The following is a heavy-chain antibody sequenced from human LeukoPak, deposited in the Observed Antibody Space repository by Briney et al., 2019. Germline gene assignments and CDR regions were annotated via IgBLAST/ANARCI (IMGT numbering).Heavy chain of an antibody. CDR1: GGSISSYH. CDR2: VYNGGST. D-gene: IGHD3-10*01. V-gene: IGHV4-59*01. J-gene: IGHJ4*02. Sequence: TPSETLSLTCIVSGGSISSYHWSWIRQSPGKGLEWIGYVYNGGSTTYNPSLKSRVTISEDTSKNQFSLRLSSVTAADTAAYYCARAAYYGSGSFFDYWGQGTLVTVSS. CDR3: ARAAYYGSGSFFDY.